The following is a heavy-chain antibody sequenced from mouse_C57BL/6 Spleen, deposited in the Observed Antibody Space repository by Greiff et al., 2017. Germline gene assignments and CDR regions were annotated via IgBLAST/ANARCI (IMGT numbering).Heavy chain of an antibody. V-gene: IGHV5-6*01. Sequence: VQLKKSGGDLVKPGGSLKLSCAASGFTFSSYGMSWVRQTPDKRLEWVATISSGGSYTYYPDSVKGRFTISRDNAKNTLYLQMSSLKSEDTAMYYCARGTVPLYFDVWGTGTTVTVSS. CDR2: ISSGGSYT. CDR1: GFTFSSYG. D-gene: IGHD6-1*01. J-gene: IGHJ1*03. CDR3: ARGTVPLYFDV.